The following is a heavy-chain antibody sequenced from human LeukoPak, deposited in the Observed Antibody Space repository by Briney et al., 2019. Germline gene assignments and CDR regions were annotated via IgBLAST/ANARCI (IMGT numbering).Heavy chain of an antibody. J-gene: IGHJ4*02. CDR2: IRYDGSNK. V-gene: IGHV3-30*02. CDR3: AKDIGPWQLAPSY. CDR1: GFTFSSYG. D-gene: IGHD6-6*01. Sequence: PGGSLRLSCAASGFTFSSYGMHWVRQAPGKGLEWVAFIRYDGSNKYYADSVKGRFTISRDNSKNTLYLQMNSLRAEDTAVYYCAKDIGPWQLAPSYWGQGTLVTVSS.